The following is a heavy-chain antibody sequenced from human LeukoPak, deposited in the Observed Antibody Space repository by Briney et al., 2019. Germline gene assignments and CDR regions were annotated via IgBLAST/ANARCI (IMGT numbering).Heavy chain of an antibody. D-gene: IGHD5-18*01. J-gene: IGHJ4*02. CDR1: GFTFSSYG. Sequence: GGYLRRSGAASGFTFSSYGMHWVRQAPGKGLEWVVVISYDGSNKYYADSVKGRFTISRDNSKNTLYLHINSLRAEDTAVYYCAKGLGYSYGRVFDYWGQGTLVTVSS. V-gene: IGHV3-30*18. CDR2: ISYDGSNK. CDR3: AKGLGYSYGRVFDY.